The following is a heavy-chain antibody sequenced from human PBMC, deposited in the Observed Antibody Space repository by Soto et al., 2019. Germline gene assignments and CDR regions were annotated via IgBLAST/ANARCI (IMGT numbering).Heavy chain of an antibody. V-gene: IGHV1-8*01. CDR2: MNPNSGNT. CDR1: GYTFTSYD. D-gene: IGHD3-9*01. J-gene: IGHJ4*02. Sequence: GASVKVSCKASGYTFTSYDINWVRQATGQGLEWMGWMNPNSGNTGYAQKFQGRVTMTRNTSISTAYMELSSLRSEDTAVYYCARGFPYYDILTGYTENYDFWGQGTLVTVSS. CDR3: ARGFPYYDILTGYTENYDF.